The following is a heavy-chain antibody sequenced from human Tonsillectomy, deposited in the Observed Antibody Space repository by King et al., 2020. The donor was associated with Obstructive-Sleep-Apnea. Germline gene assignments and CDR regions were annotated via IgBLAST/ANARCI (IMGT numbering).Heavy chain of an antibody. CDR2: IYYSGST. D-gene: IGHD3-10*01. CDR1: GGSISSGGYY. V-gene: IGHV4-31*03. Sequence: VQLQESGPGLVKPSQTLSLTCTVSGGSISSGGYYCSWIRQHPGKGLEWIGYIYYSGSTYYNPSLKSRVTISVDTSKNQFSLKLSSVTAADTAVYYCARDRGSGSYYNNAFDIWGQGTMVTVSS. J-gene: IGHJ3*02. CDR3: ARDRGSGSYYNNAFDI.